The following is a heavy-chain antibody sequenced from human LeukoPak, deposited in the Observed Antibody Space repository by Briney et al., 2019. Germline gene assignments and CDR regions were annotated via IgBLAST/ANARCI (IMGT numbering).Heavy chain of an antibody. V-gene: IGHV1-18*01. CDR3: ARETASGYLGFDF. D-gene: IGHD3-3*01. CDR2: ISAYGHT. Sequence: ASVKVSCKTSGYTFSSYGITWVRQAPGQGLEWMGWISAYGHTKLARNLKARVTVTIDTSTPTAYIVLRSLSSDDTAVYFCARETASGYLGFDFWGQGTLITVSS. J-gene: IGHJ4*02. CDR1: GYTFSSYG.